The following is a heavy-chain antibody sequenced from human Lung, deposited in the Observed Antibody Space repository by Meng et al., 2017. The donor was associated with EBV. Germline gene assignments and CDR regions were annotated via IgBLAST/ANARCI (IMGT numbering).Heavy chain of an antibody. D-gene: IGHD6-19*01. V-gene: IGHV7-4-1*02. CDR3: GTLKYTSGFYGPAY. CDR1: RYTLTRYP. J-gene: IGHJ4*02. CDR2: ISTNTGNP. Sequence: QGQLVTSGSELKKPGASVKVSCKASRYTLTRYPMNWVRQAPGQGLEWMGWISTNTGNPTYAQGFTGRFVFSVDTSVSTAYLQISSLKAEDTAVYYCGTLKYTSGFYGPAYWGQGALVTVSS.